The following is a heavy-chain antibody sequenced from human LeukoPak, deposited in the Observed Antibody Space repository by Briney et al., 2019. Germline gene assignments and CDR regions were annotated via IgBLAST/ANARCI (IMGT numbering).Heavy chain of an antibody. CDR1: GFTFSSYW. J-gene: IGHJ4*02. Sequence: GGSLRLSCAASGFTFSSYWMHWVRQAPGKGLVWVSRIKTDGSATMYADSMKGRFTISRDNAKNTLYLQMNSLRAEDTAVYYCARESPHSDYWGQGTLVTVSS. CDR2: IKTDGSAT. V-gene: IGHV3-74*03. CDR3: ARESPHSDY. D-gene: IGHD2-21*01.